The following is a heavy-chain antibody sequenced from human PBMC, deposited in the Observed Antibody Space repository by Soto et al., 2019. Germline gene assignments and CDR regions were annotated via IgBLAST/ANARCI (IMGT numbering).Heavy chain of an antibody. J-gene: IGHJ5*01. CDR3: ARGFFGSVTTWFDS. CDR1: GGSISSSSYY. CDR2: IYYSGST. V-gene: IGHV4-39*07. Sequence: SETLSLTCTVSGGSISSSSYYWGWIRQPPGKGLEWIGSIYYSGSTYYNPSLKSRVTISVDTSKNQFSLKLSCVTAADTAVYYCARGFFGSVTTWFDSWGQGTLVTVSS. D-gene: IGHD4-4*01.